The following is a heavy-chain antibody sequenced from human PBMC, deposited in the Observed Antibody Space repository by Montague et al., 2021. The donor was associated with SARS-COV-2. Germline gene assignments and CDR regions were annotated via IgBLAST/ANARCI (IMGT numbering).Heavy chain of an antibody. D-gene: IGHD2-2*01. CDR1: GGSISSPGYY. J-gene: IGHJ4*03. CDR3: ARQLPSYCSTDKWYPCYLDV. Sequence: SETLSLTCTVSGGSISSPGYYWGWIRQSPGKGLEWIGSISYAGRTYYNPSLRSRVSFSVDTSKNHFSLNLNSVTAADTAVYFCARQLPSYCSTDKWYPCYLDVWGQGTLVTVSS. CDR2: ISYAGRT. V-gene: IGHV4-39*01.